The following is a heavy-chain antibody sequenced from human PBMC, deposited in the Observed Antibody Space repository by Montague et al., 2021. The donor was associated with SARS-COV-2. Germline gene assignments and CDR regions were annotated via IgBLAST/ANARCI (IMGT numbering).Heavy chain of an antibody. Sequence: SETLSLTCTVSGGSIRSNNWSWIRQPPGKGLEWIGNIYYSGSTNYNPSLKSRVTISVDTSKNKFSLKLSSVTAADTAVYYCARHALGYFDWLNEGYLDYWGQGTLVTVSS. CDR2: IYYSGST. D-gene: IGHD3-9*01. V-gene: IGHV4-59*08. CDR3: ARHALGYFDWLNEGYLDY. CDR1: GGSIRSNN. J-gene: IGHJ4*02.